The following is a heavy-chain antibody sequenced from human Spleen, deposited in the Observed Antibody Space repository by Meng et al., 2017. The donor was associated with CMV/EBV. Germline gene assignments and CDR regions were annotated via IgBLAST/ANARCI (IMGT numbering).Heavy chain of an antibody. CDR3: ARDSSARYIVGAEGGYS. CDR1: GFTFSSYS. D-gene: IGHD1-26*01. Sequence: GGSLRLSCAASGFTFSSYSMNWVRQAPGKGLEWVSSISSSSSYIYYADSVKGRFTISRDNAKNSLYLQMNSLRAEDTAVYYCARDSSARYIVGAEGGYSWGQGTLVTVSS. V-gene: IGHV3-21*01. CDR2: ISSSSSYI. J-gene: IGHJ4*02.